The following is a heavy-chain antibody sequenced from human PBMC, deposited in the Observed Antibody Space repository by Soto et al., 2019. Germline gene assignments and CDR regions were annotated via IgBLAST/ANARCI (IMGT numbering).Heavy chain of an antibody. Sequence: GGSLRLSCAASGLTFSSYAMTWVRQAPGKGLEYVSSITGSGAGTVYADSVKGRFTISRDNSKNMLYLQLSSLRAEDTAIYFCAKDPNGDYVGASDFWGQGSLVTVSS. CDR1: GLTFSSYA. D-gene: IGHD4-17*01. CDR3: AKDPNGDYVGASDF. J-gene: IGHJ4*02. V-gene: IGHV3-23*01. CDR2: ITGSGAGT.